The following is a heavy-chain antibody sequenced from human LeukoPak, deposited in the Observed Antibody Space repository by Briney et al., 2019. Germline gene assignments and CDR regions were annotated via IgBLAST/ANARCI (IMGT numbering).Heavy chain of an antibody. CDR3: TRDHFA. V-gene: IGHV3-15*01. J-gene: IGHJ5*02. CDR1: GFTFNNAW. D-gene: IGHD2/OR15-2a*01. CDR2: IKSKTYGGTT. Sequence: GGSLRLSCAASGFTFNNAWMSWVRQAPGKGLEWISRIKSKTYGGTTEYAAPAKGRFTISRDDSESTLFLQMDSLTTEDTAVYYCTRDHFAWREGTRVTVSS.